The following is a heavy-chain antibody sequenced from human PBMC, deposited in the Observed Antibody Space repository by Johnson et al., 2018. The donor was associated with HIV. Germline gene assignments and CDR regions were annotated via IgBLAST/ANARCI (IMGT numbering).Heavy chain of an antibody. V-gene: IGHV3-23*04. D-gene: IGHD3-22*01. CDR1: GFTFSNYP. CDR2: ISGSGGST. J-gene: IGHJ3*02. Sequence: VQLVESGGGVVQPGRSLRLSCAASGFTFSNYPMHWVRQAPGKGLEWVSAISGSGGSTYYADSVNGRFTISRDNSKNTLYLQMNSRRAEDTAVYYCTKHSSGYRDAYGIWGQGTMVTVSS. CDR3: TKHSSGYRDAYGI.